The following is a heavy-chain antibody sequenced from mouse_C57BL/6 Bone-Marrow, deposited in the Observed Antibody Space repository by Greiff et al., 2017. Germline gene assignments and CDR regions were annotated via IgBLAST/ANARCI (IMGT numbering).Heavy chain of an antibody. CDR2: IYPGDGDT. V-gene: IGHV1-82*01. J-gene: IGHJ3*01. Sequence: QVQLKESGPELVKPGASVKISCKASGYAFSSSWMNWVKQRPGKGLEWIGRIYPGDGDTNYNGKFKGKATLTADKSSSTAYMQLSSLTSEDSAVYFCARYGSSYTWFAYWGQGTLVTVSA. CDR3: ARYGSSYTWFAY. D-gene: IGHD1-1*01. CDR1: GYAFSSSW.